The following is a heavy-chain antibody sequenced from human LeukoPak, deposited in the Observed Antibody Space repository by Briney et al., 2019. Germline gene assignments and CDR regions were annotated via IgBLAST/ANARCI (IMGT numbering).Heavy chain of an antibody. D-gene: IGHD2-2*03. CDR1: GYTLTELS. CDR3: ATVDIVVVPAVYFDY. CDR2: FDPEDGET. J-gene: IGHJ4*02. Sequence: ASVKVSCKVSGYTLTELSMHWVRQAPGKGLEWMGGFDPEDGETIYAQKFQGRVTMTEHTSTDTAYMELSSLRSEDTAVYFCATVDIVVVPAVYFDYWGQGTLVTVSS. V-gene: IGHV1-24*01.